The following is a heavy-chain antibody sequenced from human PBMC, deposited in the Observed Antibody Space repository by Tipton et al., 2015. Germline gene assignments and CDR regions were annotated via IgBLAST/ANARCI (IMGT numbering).Heavy chain of an antibody. D-gene: IGHD2-15*01. J-gene: IGHJ5*02. CDR3: AKTRDISMFYTWVDP. Sequence: TLSLTCTVSGGSISSGDYYWGWIRQPPGRGLEWIGDIDYRGTTNYSPSLKSRVTISLGTSKNQFSLKLSSVTAADTAVYYCAKTRDISMFYTWVDPWGQGTLVTVSS. CDR1: GGSISSGDYY. V-gene: IGHV4-31*03. CDR2: IDYRGTT.